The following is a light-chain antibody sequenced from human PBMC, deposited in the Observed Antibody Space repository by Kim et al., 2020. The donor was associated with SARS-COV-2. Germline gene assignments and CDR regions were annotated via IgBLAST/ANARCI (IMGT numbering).Light chain of an antibody. J-gene: IGLJ2*01. CDR2: QVS. CDR3: QAWDRSTAVV. V-gene: IGLV3-1*01. CDR1: ELGHKY. Sequence: SYELTQPPSVSVSPGQTASITCSGDELGHKYTSWYKQTPGQSPVLVMYQVSKRPSGIPERFSGSNSGNTATLPISGTQAMDEADYYCQAWDRSTAVVFG.